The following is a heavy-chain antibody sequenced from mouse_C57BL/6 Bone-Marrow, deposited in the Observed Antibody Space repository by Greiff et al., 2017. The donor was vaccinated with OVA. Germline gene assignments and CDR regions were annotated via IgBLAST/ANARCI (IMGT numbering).Heavy chain of an antibody. J-gene: IGHJ1*03. D-gene: IGHD2-1*01. CDR3: ASPIYYGNNWYFDV. Sequence: QVQLQQSGAELVKPGASVKLSCKASGYTFTSYWMQWVKQRPGQGLEWIGEIDPSDSYTNYNQKFKGKATLTVDTSSSTAYMQISSLTSEDSAVYYCASPIYYGNNWYFDVWGTGTTVTVSS. CDR1: GYTFTSYW. CDR2: IDPSDSYT. V-gene: IGHV1-50*01.